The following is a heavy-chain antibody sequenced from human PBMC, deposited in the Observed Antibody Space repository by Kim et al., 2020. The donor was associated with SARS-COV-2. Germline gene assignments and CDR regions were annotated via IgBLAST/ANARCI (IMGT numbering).Heavy chain of an antibody. CDR2: INAVYGNT. Sequence: ASVKVSCKASGYTFTSYAMHWVRQAPGQRLEWMGWINAVYGNTKYSQKFQGRVTITRDTSASTAYMELSSLRSEDTAVYYCARDPRITIFGVSPYYYYGMDVWGQGTTVTVSS. D-gene: IGHD3-3*01. J-gene: IGHJ6*02. CDR3: ARDPRITIFGVSPYYYYGMDV. CDR1: GYTFTSYA. V-gene: IGHV1-3*01.